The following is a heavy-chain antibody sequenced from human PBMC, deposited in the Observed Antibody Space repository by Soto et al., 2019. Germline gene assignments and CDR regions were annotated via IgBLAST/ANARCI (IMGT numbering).Heavy chain of an antibody. CDR2: IWDDGSNK. Sequence: PGGSLRLSCAASGFRFSNYGMHWVRQPPGKGLEWVAVIWDDGSNKYYEDSVKGRFTISRDNSRNILYLELNSLRVEDTAVYYCARAPKSRGYGRQFFDPSGQGNLVTVSS. CDR1: GFRFSNYG. CDR3: ARAPKSRGYGRQFFDP. V-gene: IGHV3-33*01. D-gene: IGHD5-12*01. J-gene: IGHJ5*02.